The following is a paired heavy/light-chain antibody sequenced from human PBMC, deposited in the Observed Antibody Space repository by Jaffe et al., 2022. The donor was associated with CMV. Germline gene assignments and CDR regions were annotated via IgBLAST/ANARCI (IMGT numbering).Light chain of an antibody. J-gene: IGKJ1*01. CDR1: QSISSW. V-gene: IGKV1-5*03. Sequence: DIQMTQSPSTLSASVGDRVTITCRASQSISSWLAWYQQKPGKAPKLLIYKASTLESGVPSRFSGSGSGTEFTLTISSLQPDDFATYYCQQYNSYSTFGQGTKVEIK. CDR3: QQYNSYST. CDR2: KAS.
Heavy chain of an antibody. V-gene: IGHV3-23*04. CDR3: AKDGVYEGSYYRYLDS. CDR1: GFTFSSYV. J-gene: IGHJ4*02. D-gene: IGHD1-26*01. CDR2: ISGSGGSK. Sequence: ELQLVESGGGLVQPGGSLRLSCAASGFTFSSYVMSWVRQAPGKGLEWVSGISGSGGSKYYADSVKGRFTISRDNSKNTLYVQMNSLRGEDTAVYYCAKDGVYEGSYYRYLDSWGQGILVTVSS.